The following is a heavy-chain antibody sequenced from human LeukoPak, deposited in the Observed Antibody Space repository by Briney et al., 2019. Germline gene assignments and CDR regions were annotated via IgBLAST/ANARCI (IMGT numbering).Heavy chain of an antibody. CDR3: ASGRFGELFLDY. Sequence: PGGSLRLSCAASGFTFSSYRMNWVRQAPGKGLEWVSSISSSSSYIYYADSVKGRFTISRDNAKNSLYLQMNSLRAEDTAVYYCASGRFGELFLDYWGQGTLVTVSS. D-gene: IGHD3-10*01. V-gene: IGHV3-21*01. CDR2: ISSSSSYI. J-gene: IGHJ4*02. CDR1: GFTFSSYR.